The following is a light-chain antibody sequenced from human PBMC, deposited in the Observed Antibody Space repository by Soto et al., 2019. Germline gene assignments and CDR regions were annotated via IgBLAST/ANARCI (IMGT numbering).Light chain of an antibody. Sequence: DIQLTQSPSLLSASVGDRVPITCRASPGISSYLAWYQQKPGKAPELLIFSASTLVSGVPSRFSGSGSETEFTLTISSLQPEDSAIYYCQQLNSFPFTFGPGTKVTLK. V-gene: IGKV1-9*01. CDR1: PGISSY. CDR3: QQLNSFPFT. J-gene: IGKJ3*01. CDR2: SAS.